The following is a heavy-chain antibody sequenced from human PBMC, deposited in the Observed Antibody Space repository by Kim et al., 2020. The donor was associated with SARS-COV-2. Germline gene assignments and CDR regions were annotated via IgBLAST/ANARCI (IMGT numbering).Heavy chain of an antibody. J-gene: IGHJ4*02. D-gene: IGHD2-8*01. CDR3: GGGKSVDAY. Sequence: TIYYADSVKGRFTISRDDAKSSLYLQMNSLRAEDTAVYYCGGGKSVDAYWGQGTLVTVSS. CDR2: TI. V-gene: IGHV3-48*03.